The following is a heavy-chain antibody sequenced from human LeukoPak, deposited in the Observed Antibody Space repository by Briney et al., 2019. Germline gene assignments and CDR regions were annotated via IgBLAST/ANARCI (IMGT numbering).Heavy chain of an antibody. CDR3: ARAANSGTYLFAFDI. V-gene: IGHV4-39*01. J-gene: IGHJ3*02. CDR1: GGSVSSGRFY. Sequence: SETLSLTCSVSGGSVSSGRFYWTWIRQPPGKGLEWIGSIYYSGSTYYNPSRKSRVTISVDTSKNQFSLKLSSVTAADTAVYFCARAANSGTYLFAFDIWGQGTMVTVSS. CDR2: IYYSGST. D-gene: IGHD1-26*01.